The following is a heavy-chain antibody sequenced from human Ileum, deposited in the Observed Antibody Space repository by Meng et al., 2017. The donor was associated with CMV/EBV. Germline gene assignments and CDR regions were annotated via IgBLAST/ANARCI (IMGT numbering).Heavy chain of an antibody. V-gene: IGHV4-59*01. CDR3: ARNNRDILTGYYYYYGMDV. D-gene: IGHD3-9*01. CDR2: IYYSGST. Sequence: SETLSLTCTVSGGSISSYYWSWIRQPPGNGLEWIGYIYYSGSTNYNPSLKSRVTISVDTSKNQFSLKLSSVTAADTAVYYCARNNRDILTGYYYYYGMDVWGQGTTVTVSS. J-gene: IGHJ6*02. CDR1: GGSISSYY.